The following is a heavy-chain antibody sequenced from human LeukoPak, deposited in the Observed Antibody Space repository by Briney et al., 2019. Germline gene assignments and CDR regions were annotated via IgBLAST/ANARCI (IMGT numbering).Heavy chain of an antibody. CDR3: ARGPTVDTAMVSYYYGMDV. J-gene: IGHJ6*02. CDR2: INHSGST. D-gene: IGHD5-18*01. Sequence: KPSETLSLTCAVYGGSFSGYYWSWIRQPPGKGLEWIGEINHSGSTNYNPSLKSRVTISVDTSKNQFSLKLSSVTAADTAVYYCARGPTVDTAMVSYYYGMDVWGQGTTVTVSS. CDR1: GGSFSGYY. V-gene: IGHV4-34*01.